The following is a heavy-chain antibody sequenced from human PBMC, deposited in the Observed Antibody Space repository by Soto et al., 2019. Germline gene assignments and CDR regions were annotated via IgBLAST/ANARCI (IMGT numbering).Heavy chain of an antibody. CDR2: IIPIFGTA. V-gene: IGHV1-69*13. D-gene: IGHD3-9*01. CDR3: AANYDILAGYSGGYPHQLPDY. CDR1: GGTFSSYA. J-gene: IGHJ4*02. Sequence: SVKVSCKASGGTFSSYAISWVRQAPGQGLEWMGGIIPIFGTANYAQKFQGRVTITADESTSTAYMELSSLRSEDTAVYYCAANYDILAGYSGGYPHQLPDYWGQGTLVTVSS.